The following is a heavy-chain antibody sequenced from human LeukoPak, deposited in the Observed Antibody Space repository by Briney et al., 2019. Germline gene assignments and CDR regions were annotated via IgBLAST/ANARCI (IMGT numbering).Heavy chain of an antibody. J-gene: IGHJ4*02. CDR2: IIPIFGTA. D-gene: IGHD4-23*01. Sequence: GSTVKVSCKASGGTFSSYAISWVRQAPGQGLEWMGGIIPIFGTANYAQKFQGRVTITADESTSTAYMELSSLRSEDTAVYYCETVVPPKAAAYWGQGTLVTVSS. V-gene: IGHV1-69*01. CDR1: GGTFSSYA. CDR3: ETVVPPKAAAY.